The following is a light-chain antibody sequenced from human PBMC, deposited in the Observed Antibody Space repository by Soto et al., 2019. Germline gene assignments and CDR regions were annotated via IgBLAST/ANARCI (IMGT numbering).Light chain of an antibody. CDR1: QSVLYSSNNKNY. V-gene: IGKV4-1*01. CDR2: WAS. CDR3: QQYYSTLLT. Sequence: DIVMTQSPDSLAVSLGERATINCKSSQSVLYSSNNKNYLAWYQQKPGQPPKPLIYWASTRESGVPDRFSGSGSGTDFTLTISSLQAEDVAVYYCQQYYSTLLTFGGGTKV. J-gene: IGKJ4*01.